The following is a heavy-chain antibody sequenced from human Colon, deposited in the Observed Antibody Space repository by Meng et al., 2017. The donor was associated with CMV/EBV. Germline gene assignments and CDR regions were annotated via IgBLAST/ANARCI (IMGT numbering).Heavy chain of an antibody. Sequence: SGCTFTSYARHWVRQAPGQRLEWMGWISAGNGDTKDSQKFQGRLTITSDTSASTAYMELSSLRAEDTAIYFCARVPVGTSRYYTSDYWGQGTLVTVSS. V-gene: IGHV1-3*01. CDR3: ARVPVGTSRYYTSDY. D-gene: IGHD3-3*01. CDR1: GCTFTSYA. CDR2: ISAGNGDT. J-gene: IGHJ4*02.